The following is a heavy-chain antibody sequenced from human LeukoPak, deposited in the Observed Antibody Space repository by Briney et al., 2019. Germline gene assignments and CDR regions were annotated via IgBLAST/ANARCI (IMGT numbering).Heavy chain of an antibody. CDR2: MNPNSGNT. J-gene: IGHJ5*02. CDR3: ARPYCSSTSCLDFDP. V-gene: IGHV1-8*01. D-gene: IGHD2-2*01. CDR1: GYTFTSYD. Sequence: ASVTVSCKASGYTFTSYDINWVRQAPGQGLEWMGWMNPNSGNTVYAQKFQGRVTMTRNTSISTAYMELSSLRSEDTAVYYCARPYCSSTSCLDFDPWGQGTLVTVSS.